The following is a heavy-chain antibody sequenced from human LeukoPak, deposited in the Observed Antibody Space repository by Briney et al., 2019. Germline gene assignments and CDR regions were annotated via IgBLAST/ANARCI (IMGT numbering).Heavy chain of an antibody. V-gene: IGHV3-53*01. CDR3: ARENNFGSGMDV. J-gene: IGHJ6*02. D-gene: IGHD3-10*01. Sequence: GGSLRLSCAASGFTISSNSMNWVRRAPGEGLQWVSVIYSGGNTHYADAVKGRFTISRDNSKNTLYLQMNSLSAEDTAIYYCARENNFGSGMDVWGQGTTVTVSS. CDR1: GFTISSNS. CDR2: IYSGGNT.